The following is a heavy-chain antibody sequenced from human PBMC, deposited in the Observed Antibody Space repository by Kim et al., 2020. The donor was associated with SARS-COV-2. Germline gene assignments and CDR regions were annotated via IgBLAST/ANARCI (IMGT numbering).Heavy chain of an antibody. CDR1: GFTFSSYD. D-gene: IGHD6-13*01. Sequence: GGSLRLSCAASGFTFSSYDMHWVRQAPGKGLEWVAVISYDGSNNYYVDSVKGRFTISRDNSKNTLYLQMNSLRAEDTAEYYCARDRGGEQQLLKMGYYYYGMDVWGQGTTVTVSS. J-gene: IGHJ6*02. V-gene: IGHV3-30*04. CDR2: ISYDGSNN. CDR3: ARDRGGEQQLLKMGYYYYGMDV.